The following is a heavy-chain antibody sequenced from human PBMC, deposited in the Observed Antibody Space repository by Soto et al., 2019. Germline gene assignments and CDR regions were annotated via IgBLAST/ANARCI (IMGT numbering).Heavy chain of an antibody. CDR1: GYTFTSYD. CDR2: MNPNSGNT. CDR3: ARAGVYDFWSGYYPASYYYYMDV. V-gene: IGHV1-8*01. J-gene: IGHJ6*03. Sequence: GASVKVSCKASGYTFTSYDINWVRQATGQGLEWMGWMNPNSGNTGYAQKFQGRVTMTRNTSISTAYLELSSLRSEDTAVYYCARAGVYDFWSGYYPASYYYYMDVWGKGTTVTVSS. D-gene: IGHD3-3*01.